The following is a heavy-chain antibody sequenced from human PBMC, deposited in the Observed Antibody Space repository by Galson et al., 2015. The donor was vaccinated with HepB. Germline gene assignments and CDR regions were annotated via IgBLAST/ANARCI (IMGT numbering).Heavy chain of an antibody. V-gene: IGHV3-30*04. D-gene: IGHD6-25*01. CDR1: GFTFSSYA. Sequence: SLRLSCAASGFTFSSYAMNWFRQAPGKGLEWVAVISYDGSNKYYADSVKGRFTISRDNPKNTLYLQMNSLRGEDTAVYYCARDKSAYYYYYGMDVWGQGTTVTVSS. CDR2: ISYDGSNK. CDR3: ARDKSAYYYYYGMDV. J-gene: IGHJ6*02.